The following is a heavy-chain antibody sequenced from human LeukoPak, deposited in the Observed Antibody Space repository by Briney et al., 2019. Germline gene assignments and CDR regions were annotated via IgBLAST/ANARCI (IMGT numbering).Heavy chain of an antibody. V-gene: IGHV3-23*01. CDR3: ANLDYYDYVWGSYRDAFDI. CDR2: ISGSGGST. Sequence: GGFLRLSCAASGFTFSSYAMSWVRQAPGKGLEWVSAISGSGGSTYYADSVKGRFTISRDNSKNTLYLQMNSLRAEDTAVYYCANLDYYDYVWGSYRDAFDIWGQGTMVTVSS. J-gene: IGHJ3*02. D-gene: IGHD3-16*02. CDR1: GFTFSSYA.